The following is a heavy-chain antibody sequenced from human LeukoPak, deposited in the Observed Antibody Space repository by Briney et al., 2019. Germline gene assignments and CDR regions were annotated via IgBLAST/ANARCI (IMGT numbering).Heavy chain of an antibody. D-gene: IGHD6-19*01. CDR3: TKELHVAVAVADYYYFYMDV. V-gene: IGHV3-23*01. CDR2: INGGGNTT. Sequence: GGSLRLSCAASGFAFSSFAMGWVRQSPGKGLEWLSTINGGGNTTFYSDSVKGRFTISRDNSKNTLYLHMDSLRPDDTATYYCTKELHVAVAVADYYYFYMDVWGRGTAVTVPS. CDR1: GFAFSSFA. J-gene: IGHJ6*03.